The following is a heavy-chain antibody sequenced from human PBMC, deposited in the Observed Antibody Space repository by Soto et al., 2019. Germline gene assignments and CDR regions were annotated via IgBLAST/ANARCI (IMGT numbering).Heavy chain of an antibody. Sequence: GGCRSWISKNPGKGLEWVGYIYYSGSTYYNPSLKSRVTISVDTSKNQFSLKLSSVTAADTAVYYCARGIGAIFGVVNYYYYMDVWGKGTTVTVSS. CDR2: IYYSGST. CDR1: GGC. CDR3: ARGIGAIFGVVNYYYYMDV. D-gene: IGHD3-3*01. V-gene: IGHV4-31*02. J-gene: IGHJ6*03.